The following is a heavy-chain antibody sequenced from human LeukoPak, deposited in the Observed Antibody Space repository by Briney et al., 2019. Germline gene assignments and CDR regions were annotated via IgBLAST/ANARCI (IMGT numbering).Heavy chain of an antibody. J-gene: IGHJ4*02. V-gene: IGHV3-23*01. CDR3: AKTVGYCSSTSCYYDY. CDR2: ISGSGGST. D-gene: IGHD2-2*01. Sequence: PGGSLRLSCAASGFTSSSYAMSWVRQAPGKGLEWVSAISGSGGSTYYADSVKGRFTISRDNSKNTLYLQMNSLRAEDTAVYYCAKTVGYCSSTSCYYDYWGQGTLVTVSS. CDR1: GFTSSSYA.